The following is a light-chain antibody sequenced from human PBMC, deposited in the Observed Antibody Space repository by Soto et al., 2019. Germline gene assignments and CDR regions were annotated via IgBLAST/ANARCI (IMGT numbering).Light chain of an antibody. V-gene: IGKV4-1*01. Sequence: IVMTQSPDSLAVTLGERATINCKSSQSVLYSSNNKNYLAWYQQKPGQPPKLLIYWASIRESGVPDRFSGSGSGTDFTLTISSLQAEDVAVYYCQQYYSSPQTFGQGTRWIS. CDR3: QQYYSSPQT. CDR1: QSVLYSSNNKNY. CDR2: WAS. J-gene: IGKJ1*01.